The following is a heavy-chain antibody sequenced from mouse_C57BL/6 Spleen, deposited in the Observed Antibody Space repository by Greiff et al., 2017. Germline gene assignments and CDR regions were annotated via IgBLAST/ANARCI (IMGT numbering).Heavy chain of an antibody. CDR2: INPNNGTT. CDR1: GYSFTDYN. J-gene: IGHJ2*01. CDR3: ARAGYDDGSSYDY. V-gene: IGHV1-39*01. Sequence: VQLQQSGPELVKPGASVKISCQASGYSFTDYNMNWVKQSHGKSLEWIGVINPNNGTTIYNQKFNGKATLTVDKSSSTAYMQLNSLTSEDSAVYYCARAGYDDGSSYDYWGQGTTLTVST. D-gene: IGHD1-1*01.